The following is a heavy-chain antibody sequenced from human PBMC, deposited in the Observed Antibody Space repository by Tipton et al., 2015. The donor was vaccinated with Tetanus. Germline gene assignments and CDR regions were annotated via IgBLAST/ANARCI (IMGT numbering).Heavy chain of an antibody. CDR1: GLTVSSNY. CDR3: GRREMPGYGYGYSAFNI. Sequence: AASGLTVSSNYMSWVRQAPGKGLEWVSVIYSDSDRTYYADSVEGRFTISRDNSKNTLNLQMNSLRAEDTAVYYCGRREMPGYGYGYSAFNIWGQGTMVIVST. CDR2: IYSDSDRT. V-gene: IGHV3-53*01. J-gene: IGHJ3*02. D-gene: IGHD5-18*01.